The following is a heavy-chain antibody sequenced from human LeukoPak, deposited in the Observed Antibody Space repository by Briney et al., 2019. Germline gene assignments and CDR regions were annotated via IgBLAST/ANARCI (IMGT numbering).Heavy chain of an antibody. V-gene: IGHV3-13*01. J-gene: IGHJ4*02. CDR3: ARGSGPGVTTIDS. Sequence: PGGSLRLSCAASGFTFRSYDMHWVRQAPGEGLEWVPAFHTDGGTYYLDSVKGRFTISREDAKNSLYLQMNTLRAGDTAVYYCARGSGPGVTTIDSWGQGTLVIVSS. CDR2: FHTDGGT. CDR1: GFTFRSYD. D-gene: IGHD4-17*01.